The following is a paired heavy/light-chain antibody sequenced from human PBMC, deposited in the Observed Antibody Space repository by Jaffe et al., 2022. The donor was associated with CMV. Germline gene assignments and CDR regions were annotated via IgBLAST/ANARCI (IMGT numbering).Heavy chain of an antibody. Sequence: EVQLVEFGGGLVQPGGSLRLSCAASGFTFRHYWMSWVRQAPGKGLEWVANINQDGSQRNYLDSVKGRFTISRENAENSLYLQMNGLRAEDTAIYYCACDYSDYTGWLGYWGQGTLVTVSS. CDR1: GFTFRHYW. V-gene: IGHV3-7*03. D-gene: IGHD4-17*01. J-gene: IGHJ4*02. CDR3: ACDYSDYTGWLGY. CDR2: INQDGSQR.
Light chain of an antibody. CDR3: MQAAHWPPIT. CDR2: KVS. Sequence: DVVVTQSPLSLAATLGQPASISCRSSQSLVFSDGKTYLNWFQQRPGRSPRRLIYKVSNRDSGVPDRFSGSGSGTDFTLKISRVEAGDVGVYYCMQAAHWPPITFGQGTRLEIK. J-gene: IGKJ5*01. CDR1: QSLVFSDGKTY. V-gene: IGKV2-30*01.